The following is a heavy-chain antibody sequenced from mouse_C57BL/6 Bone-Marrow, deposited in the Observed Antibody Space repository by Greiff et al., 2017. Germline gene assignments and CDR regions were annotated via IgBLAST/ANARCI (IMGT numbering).Heavy chain of an antibody. CDR2: IYPGSGST. CDR1: GYTFTSYW. V-gene: IGHV1-55*01. J-gene: IGHJ1*03. Sequence: VPLHHPGAELVKPGASVKMSCKASGYTFTSYWITWVKQRPGQGLEWIGDIYPGSGSTNYNEKFKSKATLTVDTSSSTAYMQLSSLTSEDSAVYYCARPYYSNYWYFDVWGTGTTVTVSS. CDR3: ARPYYSNYWYFDV. D-gene: IGHD2-5*01.